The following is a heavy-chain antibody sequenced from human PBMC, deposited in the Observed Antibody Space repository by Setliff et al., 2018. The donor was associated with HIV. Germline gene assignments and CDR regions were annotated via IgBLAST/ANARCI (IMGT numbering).Heavy chain of an antibody. J-gene: IGHJ4*02. CDR3: ARDRHGSGSYYSDY. CDR2: IYYSGST. CDR1: GGSISSSSYY. Sequence: SETLSLTCTVSGGSISSSSYYWGWIRQPPGKGLEWIGSIYYSGSTYYNPSLKSRVTISVDTSKNQFSLKLSSVTAADTAVYYCARDRHGSGSYYSDYWGQGTQVTV. V-gene: IGHV4-39*07. D-gene: IGHD3-10*01.